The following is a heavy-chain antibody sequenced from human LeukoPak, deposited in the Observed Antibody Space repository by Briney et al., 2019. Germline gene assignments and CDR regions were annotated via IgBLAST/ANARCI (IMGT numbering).Heavy chain of an antibody. V-gene: IGHV3-48*04. J-gene: IGHJ6*03. D-gene: IGHD2-2*02. CDR3: ARQGDLRYCSSTSCYRDYYYYMDV. Sequence: GGSLRLSCAVSGSDFSSHNFHWVRQAPGKGLEWVSFISRNSRTTYYADSVKGRFTISRDDAKNLVYLQMNSLGAEDTAVYYCARQGDLRYCSSTSCYRDYYYYMDVWGKGTTVTVSS. CDR1: GSDFSSHN. CDR2: ISRNSRTT.